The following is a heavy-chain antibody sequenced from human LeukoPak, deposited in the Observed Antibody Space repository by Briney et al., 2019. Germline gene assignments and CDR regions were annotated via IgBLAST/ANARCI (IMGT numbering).Heavy chain of an antibody. CDR3: ARGPRNYYDSSGYPEDAEYFQH. V-gene: IGHV4-34*01. Sequence: SETLSLTCAVYGGSFSGYYWSWIRQPPGKGLEWIGEINHSGSTNYNPSLKSRVTISVDTSKNQFSLKLSSVTAADTAVYYCARGPRNYYDSSGYPEDAEYFQHWGQGTLVTVSS. J-gene: IGHJ1*01. CDR1: GGSFSGYY. D-gene: IGHD3-22*01. CDR2: INHSGST.